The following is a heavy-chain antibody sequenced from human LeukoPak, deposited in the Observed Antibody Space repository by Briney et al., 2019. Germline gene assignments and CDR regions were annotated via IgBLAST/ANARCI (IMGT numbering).Heavy chain of an antibody. D-gene: IGHD3-22*01. CDR1: GFTFRSYS. J-gene: IGHJ4*02. Sequence: GGSLRLSCAASGFTFRSYSMNWVRQAPGKGLEWVSTISGSGGSTYYADSVKGRFAISRDNSKNTLHLQMNSLRAEDTAVYFCAKGFRYYFDSTGYLFDSWGQGTLVTVSS. V-gene: IGHV3-23*01. CDR2: ISGSGGST. CDR3: AKGFRYYFDSTGYLFDS.